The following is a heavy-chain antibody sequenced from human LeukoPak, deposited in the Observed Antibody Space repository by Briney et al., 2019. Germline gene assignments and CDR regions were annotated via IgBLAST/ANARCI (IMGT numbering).Heavy chain of an antibody. J-gene: IGHJ1*01. CDR3: AHSFYGVSPEYFNQ. CDR1: GFSLSTSGVG. Sequence: SGPTLVNPTQTLTLTCTFSGFSLSTSGVGVGWIRQPPGKALEWLALIYWSDDERYSSSLKSRLTITKDTSKNHVVLTMTNMDPVDTATYYCAHSFYGVSPEYFNQWGQGTLVTVSS. V-gene: IGHV2-5*01. CDR2: IYWSDDE. D-gene: IGHD4/OR15-4a*01.